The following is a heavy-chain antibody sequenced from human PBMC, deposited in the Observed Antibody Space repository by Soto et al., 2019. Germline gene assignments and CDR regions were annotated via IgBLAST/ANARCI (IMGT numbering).Heavy chain of an antibody. CDR3: AKVAKSGVVIEYFDS. CDR1: GYTFTRYT. CDR2: INPDNGNT. D-gene: IGHD3-3*01. J-gene: IGHJ4*02. V-gene: IGHV1-3*01. Sequence: GASVKVSCKASGYTFTRYTMNWVRQAPGQRLEWMGWINPDNGNTKSSQKFQDRVIITRDTSASTAYMDLSSLRSEDTAVYYCAKVAKSGVVIEYFDSWGQGSLVTVSS.